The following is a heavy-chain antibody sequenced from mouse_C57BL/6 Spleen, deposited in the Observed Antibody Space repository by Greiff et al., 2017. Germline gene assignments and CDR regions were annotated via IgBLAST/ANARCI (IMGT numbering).Heavy chain of an antibody. J-gene: IGHJ4*01. V-gene: IGHV1-12*01. Sequence: QVQLQQSGAELVRPGASVKMSCKASGYTFTSYNMHWVKQTPRQGLEWIGAIYPGNGDTSYNQKFKGKATLTVDKSSSTAYMQISSLTSEDSAVYVCSITTVVARTMDYWGQGTSVTVSS. CDR1: GYTFTSYN. CDR2: IYPGNGDT. CDR3: SITTVVARTMDY. D-gene: IGHD1-1*01.